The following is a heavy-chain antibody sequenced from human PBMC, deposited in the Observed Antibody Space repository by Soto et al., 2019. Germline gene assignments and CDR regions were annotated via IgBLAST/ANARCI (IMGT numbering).Heavy chain of an antibody. V-gene: IGHV1-24*01. Sequence: GASVKVSCKVSGYTLTELSMHWLRQAPGKGLEWMGGFDPEDGETIYAQKFQGRVTMTEDTSTDTAYMELSSLRSEDTAVYYCATLGIVGAWRGRTRDYYYGMDVWGQGTTVTVSS. CDR3: ATLGIVGAWRGRTRDYYYGMDV. D-gene: IGHD1-26*01. CDR1: GYTLTELS. CDR2: FDPEDGET. J-gene: IGHJ6*02.